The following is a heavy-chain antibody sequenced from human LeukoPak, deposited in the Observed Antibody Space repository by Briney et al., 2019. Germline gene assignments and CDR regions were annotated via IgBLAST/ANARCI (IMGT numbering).Heavy chain of an antibody. V-gene: IGHV4-34*01. J-gene: IGHJ4*02. CDR2: INHSGST. Sequence: PSETLSLTCAVYGGSFSGYYWSWIRQPPGKGLEWIGEINHSGSTNYNPSLKSRVTISVDTSKNQFSLKLSSVTAADTAVYYCARGGYYSSGWYSWGQGTLVTVSS. CDR3: ARGGYYSSGWYS. CDR1: GGSFSGYY. D-gene: IGHD6-19*01.